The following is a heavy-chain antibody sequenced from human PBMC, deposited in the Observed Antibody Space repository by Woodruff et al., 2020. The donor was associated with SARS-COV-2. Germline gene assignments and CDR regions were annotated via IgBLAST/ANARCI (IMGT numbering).Heavy chain of an antibody. Sequence: VGRIRNKANRYTTEYAASVKGRFGISRDDSTNSLYLQMNSLIIEDTAVYYCARGKSVATPRTIDFWGQGTRVTVSS. J-gene: IGHJ4*02. D-gene: IGHD6-19*01. CDR3: ARGKSVATPRTIDF. V-gene: IGHV3-72*01. CDR2: IRNKANRYTT.